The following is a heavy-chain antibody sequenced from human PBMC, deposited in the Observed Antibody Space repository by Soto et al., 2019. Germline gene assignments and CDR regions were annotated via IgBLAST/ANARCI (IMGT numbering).Heavy chain of an antibody. V-gene: IGHV3-23*01. CDR3: AKDRRAGGNSAFYFDF. J-gene: IGHJ4*02. CDR1: GFKFSNYA. Sequence: GSLRLSCAASGFKFSNYAMSWVRQAPGKGLEWVSLISATGGGTYYADSVKGQFTISRDNSHNTLYLQVHSLTAEDTAVYYCAKDRRAGGNSAFYFDFWGQGAQVTVS. D-gene: IGHD3-16*01. CDR2: ISATGGGT.